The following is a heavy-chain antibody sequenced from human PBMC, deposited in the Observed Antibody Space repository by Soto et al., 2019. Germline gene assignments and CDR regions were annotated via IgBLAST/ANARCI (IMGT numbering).Heavy chain of an antibody. Sequence: QLQLQESGSGLVKPSQTLSLTCAVSGGSISSGGYSWSWIRQPPGKGLEGIGYIYHSGSISYNPSLKSRVTISVDRSKNQSSLNLSSVAAADTAVYYCAREPDYWGHGTLVTVSS. CDR2: IYHSGSI. V-gene: IGHV4-30-2*01. CDR3: AREPDY. CDR1: GGSISSGGYS. J-gene: IGHJ4*01.